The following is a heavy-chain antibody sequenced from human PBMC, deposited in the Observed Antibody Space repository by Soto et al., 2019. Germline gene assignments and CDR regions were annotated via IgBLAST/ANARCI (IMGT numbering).Heavy chain of an antibody. V-gene: IGHV3-9*01. Sequence: EVQLVESGGGLVQPGRSLRLSCAASGFTFDDYAMHWVRQAPGKGLEWVSGISWNSGSIGYADSVKGRFTISRDNAKNSLYLQINSLRAEDTALYYCEKDSTPYYYDSRGYPTDAFDIWGQGTMVPVS. CDR3: EKDSTPYYYDSRGYPTDAFDI. J-gene: IGHJ3*02. D-gene: IGHD3-22*01. CDR1: GFTFDDYA. CDR2: ISWNSGSI.